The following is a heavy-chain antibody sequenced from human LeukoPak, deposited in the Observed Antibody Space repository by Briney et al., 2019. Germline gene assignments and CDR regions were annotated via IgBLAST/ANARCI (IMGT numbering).Heavy chain of an antibody. V-gene: IGHV4-34*01. CDR1: GGSFSGYY. J-gene: IGHJ4*02. CDR2: INHSGST. Sequence: PSETLSLTCAVYGGSFSGYYWSWIRQPPGKGLEWIGEINHSGSTNYIPSLKSRVTLSVDTSKNQFSLKLSSVTAADTAVYYCARDPRSDIVVVPAASYFDYWGQGTLVTVSS. CDR3: ARDPRSDIVVVPAASYFDY. D-gene: IGHD2-2*01.